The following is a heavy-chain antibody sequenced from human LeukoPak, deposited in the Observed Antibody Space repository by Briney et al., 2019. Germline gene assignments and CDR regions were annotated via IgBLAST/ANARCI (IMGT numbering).Heavy chain of an antibody. CDR1: GFTFSSYA. V-gene: IGHV3-23*01. Sequence: GGSLRLSCVAPGFTFSSYAMSWVRQAPGKGLEWVSGISGSGGSAYHADSVRGRLTVSRDNSKNTLYLQMNSLRAEDTAVYYCAKDASGDLSSFDYWGQGTLVTVSS. D-gene: IGHD2-21*02. CDR3: AKDASGDLSSFDY. J-gene: IGHJ4*02. CDR2: ISGSGGSA.